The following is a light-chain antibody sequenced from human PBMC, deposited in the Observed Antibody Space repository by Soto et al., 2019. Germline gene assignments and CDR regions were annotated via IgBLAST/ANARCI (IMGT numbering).Light chain of an antibody. CDR3: ISYASIKTYV. Sequence: QSALTQPASVSGSPGQSITISCTGTSSDVGGYDYVSWYQQHPGKAPKLMIYDVTNRPSGVSNRFSGSKSGNTASLTISGLQAEDEADYYCISYASIKTYVFGTGTKLTVL. CDR2: DVT. J-gene: IGLJ1*01. CDR1: SSDVGGYDY. V-gene: IGLV2-14*01.